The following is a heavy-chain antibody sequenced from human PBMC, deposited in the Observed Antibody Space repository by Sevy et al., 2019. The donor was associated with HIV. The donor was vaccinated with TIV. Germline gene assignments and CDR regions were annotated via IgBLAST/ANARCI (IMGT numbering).Heavy chain of an antibody. Sequence: GGSLRLSCVASGFTFSSYAMSWVRQAPGKGLEWVSAISGSGGSTYYADSVKGRFTISRDNSKNTLYLQMNSLRAEDTAVYYCVCAVAVAGAGFDYWGQGTLVTVSS. J-gene: IGHJ4*02. V-gene: IGHV3-23*01. CDR2: ISGSGGST. CDR3: VCAVAVAGAGFDY. D-gene: IGHD6-19*01. CDR1: GFTFSSYA.